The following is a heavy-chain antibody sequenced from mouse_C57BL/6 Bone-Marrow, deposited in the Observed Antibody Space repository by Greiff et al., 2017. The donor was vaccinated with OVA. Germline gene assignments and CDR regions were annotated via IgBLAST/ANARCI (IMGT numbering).Heavy chain of an antibody. CDR2: IYPSDSET. CDR3: AREGYDYGYYYAMDY. J-gene: IGHJ4*01. Sequence: VQLQQSGAELVRPGSSVKLSCKASGYTFTSYWMDWVKQRPGQGLEWIGNIYPSDSETHYNHKFKDKATLTVDKSSSTAYMQLSSLTSEDSAVYYCAREGYDYGYYYAMDYWGQGTSVTVSS. CDR1: GYTFTSYW. V-gene: IGHV1-61*01. D-gene: IGHD2-4*01.